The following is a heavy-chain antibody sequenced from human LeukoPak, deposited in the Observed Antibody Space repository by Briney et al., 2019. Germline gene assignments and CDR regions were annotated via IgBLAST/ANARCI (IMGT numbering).Heavy chain of an antibody. Sequence: GASVKVSCKASGYTFTSYDINWVRQATGQGPEWMGWMNPNSGNTGYAQKFQGRVTMTRNTSISTAYMELSSLRSEDTAVYYCARADNGYSYGPVLYYGMDVWGQGTTVTVSS. CDR1: GYTFTSYD. CDR2: MNPNSGNT. D-gene: IGHD5-18*01. J-gene: IGHJ6*02. CDR3: ARADNGYSYGPVLYYGMDV. V-gene: IGHV1-8*01.